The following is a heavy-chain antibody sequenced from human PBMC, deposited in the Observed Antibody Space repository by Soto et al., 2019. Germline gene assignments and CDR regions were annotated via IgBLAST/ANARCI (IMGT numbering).Heavy chain of an antibody. D-gene: IGHD4-17*01. Sequence: QVQLQESGPGLVKPSQTLSLTCSVSGGSVTSGDYYWSWVRHPPGKGLEWIGYISTSGSTYLNPCLKWLRTISVDTSKHQFSLRLSSVTTADTAVYYCARFRPGYVDHVFEDAFELWGRVIMGCVSS. V-gene: IGHV4-30-4*08. CDR2: ISTSGST. J-gene: IGHJ3*01. CDR3: ARFRPGYVDHVFEDAFEL. CDR1: GGSVTSGDYY.